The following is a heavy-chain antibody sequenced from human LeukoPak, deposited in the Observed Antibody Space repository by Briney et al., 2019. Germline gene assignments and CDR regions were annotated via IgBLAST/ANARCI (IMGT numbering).Heavy chain of an antibody. Sequence: SETLSLTCTVSGGSISGYYWSWIRQPPGKGLECIGYIYYSGSTNCNPSLKSRVTISVDTSRNQFSLKLTSVTAADTAVYYCARQPGGYSGPFDYWGQGTLVTVSS. J-gene: IGHJ4*02. CDR3: ARQPGGYSGPFDY. CDR1: GGSISGYY. D-gene: IGHD5-12*01. CDR2: IYYSGST. V-gene: IGHV4-59*08.